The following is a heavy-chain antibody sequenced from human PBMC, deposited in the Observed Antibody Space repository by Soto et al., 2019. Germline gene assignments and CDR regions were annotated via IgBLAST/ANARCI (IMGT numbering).Heavy chain of an antibody. CDR3: ARTTAAIHLNY. CDR1: GGSLRGNY. Sequence: PSETLSLTCAVYGGSLRGNYWGWIRQPPGKGLEWIGETHHSGSTAYTPSLKSRVTISVDTSRNQFSLKLNSVTAADTAVYYCARTTAAIHLNYWSQGTLVTVSS. J-gene: IGHJ4*02. CDR2: THHSGST. D-gene: IGHD2-21*02. V-gene: IGHV4-34*01.